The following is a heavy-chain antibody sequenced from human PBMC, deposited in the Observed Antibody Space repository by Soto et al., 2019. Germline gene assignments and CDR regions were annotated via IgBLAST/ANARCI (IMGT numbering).Heavy chain of an antibody. V-gene: IGHV3-7*01. CDR2: IKTDGSEK. J-gene: IGHJ4*02. D-gene: IGHD3-3*01. CDR3: ARGTLWNGYQFFDY. Sequence: GGSLRLSCAAPGFTFSNYWMSWVRQAPGKGLEWVANIKTDGSEKYYVDFVKGRLTISRDNAKNSLYLQMNSLRAEDTAVYYCARGTLWNGYQFFDYWGQGTLVTVSS. CDR1: GFTFSNYW.